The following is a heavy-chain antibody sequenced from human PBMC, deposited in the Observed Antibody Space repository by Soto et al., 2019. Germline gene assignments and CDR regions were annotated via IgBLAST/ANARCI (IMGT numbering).Heavy chain of an antibody. CDR2: ISCYNGKT. D-gene: IGHD3-3*01. CDR1: GYSFTAYG. J-gene: IGHJ6*02. V-gene: IGHV1-18*01. CDR3: ARDAPPPELRFLEWHNYDYNGMDV. Sequence: QVQGVQSGEEVKETGASVRVSCKTSGYSFTAYGISWVRQAPGQGLEWMGWISCYNGKTKYAQKVQGRVTMTTDTSTSTAYMEVRSLRSDDTAIYYCARDAPPPELRFLEWHNYDYNGMDVWGQGTTVTVSS.